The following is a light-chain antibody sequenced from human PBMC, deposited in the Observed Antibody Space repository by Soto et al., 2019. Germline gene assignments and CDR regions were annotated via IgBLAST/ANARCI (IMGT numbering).Light chain of an antibody. CDR3: LQNYNYPQT. CDR2: AAS. J-gene: IGKJ5*01. V-gene: IGKV1-6*01. CDR1: QSISSW. Sequence: IQMTQSPSTLSASLGDRATITCRASQSISSWLAWYQQKPGKAPKLLIYAASSLQSGVPSRFRGSGSGTDFTLTISSLPPEDFATYYCLQNYNYPQTFGQGTRLEIK.